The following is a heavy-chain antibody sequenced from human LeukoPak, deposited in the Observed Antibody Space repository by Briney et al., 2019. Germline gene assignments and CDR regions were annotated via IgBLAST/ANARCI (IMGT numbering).Heavy chain of an antibody. CDR3: AKGGITMIAS. Sequence: GGSLRLSCAASGFTSSSYWMHWVRQAPGKGLVWLSRIKSDGSSTSYADSVKGRFTISRDDAKNTLYLQMNSLRAEDTAVYYCAKGGITMIASWGQGTLVTVSS. CDR2: IKSDGSST. CDR1: GFTSSSYW. D-gene: IGHD3-22*01. J-gene: IGHJ5*02. V-gene: IGHV3-74*01.